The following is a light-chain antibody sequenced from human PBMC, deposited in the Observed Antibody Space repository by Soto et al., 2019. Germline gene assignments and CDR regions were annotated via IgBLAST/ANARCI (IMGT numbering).Light chain of an antibody. CDR1: QSAGNF. V-gene: IGKV3D-15*01. J-gene: IGKJ1*01. CDR3: QQYGASPWT. CDR2: YIS. Sequence: EIVMTQSPATLSVSPGETASLSCRASQSAGNFLAWYQQKPGQAPRLLIYYISTRATGIPARFSGSGSGTEFSLIIGRLEPEDFAVYICQQYGASPWTFGQGTKGDIK.